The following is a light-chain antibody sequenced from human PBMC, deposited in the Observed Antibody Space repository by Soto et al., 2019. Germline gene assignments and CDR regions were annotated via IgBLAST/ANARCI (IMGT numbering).Light chain of an antibody. V-gene: IGKV1-9*01. CDR2: AAS. Sequence: DIQLTQSPSFLSASVGDRVTITCRASQGISSYLAWYQQKPGKAPKLLIYAASTLQSGVPSRFSGSGSGTEFTFTISTLKPEDFATYYCQQLNSYPITFGQGTRLEIK. CDR3: QQLNSYPIT. CDR1: QGISSY. J-gene: IGKJ5*01.